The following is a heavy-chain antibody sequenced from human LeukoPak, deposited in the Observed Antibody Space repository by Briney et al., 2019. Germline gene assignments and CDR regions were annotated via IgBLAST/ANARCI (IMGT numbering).Heavy chain of an antibody. J-gene: IGHJ3*02. CDR2: IIPIFGTA. V-gene: IGHV1-69*05. Sequence: SVKVSCKASGGTFSSYAISWVRQAPGQGLEWMGGIIPIFGTANYAQKFQGRVTITTDESTSTVYMELSSLRSEDTAVYYCARDRSFSSPDAFDIWGQGTMVTVSS. CDR3: ARDRSFSSPDAFDI. CDR1: GGTFSSYA. D-gene: IGHD6-6*01.